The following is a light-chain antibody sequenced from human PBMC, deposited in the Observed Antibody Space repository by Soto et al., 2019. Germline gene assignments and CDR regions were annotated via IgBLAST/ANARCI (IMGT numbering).Light chain of an antibody. CDR1: SSDDGSYNL. J-gene: IGLJ2*01. Sequence: QSALTQPASVSGSPGQSITISCTGTSSDDGSYNLVSWYQQHPGKAPKLMIYEGSKRPSGVSNRFSGSKSANTASLTISGLQAEDEADYYCCSYAGSMTFVFGGGTKLTVL. CDR3: CSYAGSMTFV. CDR2: EGS. V-gene: IGLV2-23*03.